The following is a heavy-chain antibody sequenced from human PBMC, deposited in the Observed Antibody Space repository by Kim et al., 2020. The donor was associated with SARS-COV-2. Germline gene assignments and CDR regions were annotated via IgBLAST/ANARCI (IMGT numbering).Heavy chain of an antibody. Sequence: GGSLRLSCAASGFTFDDYSMHWVRQAPGKGLEWVSLISWDGGSRYYADTVKGRFTISRDNSKNSLYLQMDSRRTKDIDFYYCAKNLGHTGSYFGIDVWGQGTTVTVSS. V-gene: IGHV3-43*01. CDR3: AKNLGHTGSYFGIDV. CDR2: ISWDGGSR. J-gene: IGHJ6*02. D-gene: IGHD3-10*01. CDR1: GFTFDDYS.